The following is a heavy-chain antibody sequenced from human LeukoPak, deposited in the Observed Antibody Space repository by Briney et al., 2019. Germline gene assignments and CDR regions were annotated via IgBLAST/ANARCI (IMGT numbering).Heavy chain of an antibody. Sequence: GGSLRLSCAASGFTFSSYGMHWVRQAPGKGLEWVAFIRYDGSNKYYADSVKGRFTISRDNSKNTLYLQMNSLKTEDTAVYYCTTDLLSWGQGTLVTVSS. CDR1: GFTFSSYG. CDR2: IRYDGSNK. V-gene: IGHV3-30*02. CDR3: TTDLLS. J-gene: IGHJ5*02. D-gene: IGHD2-21*01.